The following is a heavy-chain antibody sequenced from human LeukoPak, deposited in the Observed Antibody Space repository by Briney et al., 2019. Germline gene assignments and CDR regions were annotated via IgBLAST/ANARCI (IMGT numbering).Heavy chain of an antibody. CDR2: ISSSGSTI. J-gene: IGHJ4*02. Sequence: PGGSLRPSCAASGFTFSDYYMSWIRQAPGKGLEGVSYISSSGSTIYYADSVKGRFTISRDKAKTSLYLQMNSLRAEDTAVYYCAREGLGSSRSYFDYWGQGTLVTVSS. V-gene: IGHV3-11*01. CDR1: GFTFSDYY. CDR3: AREGLGSSRSYFDY. D-gene: IGHD3-10*01.